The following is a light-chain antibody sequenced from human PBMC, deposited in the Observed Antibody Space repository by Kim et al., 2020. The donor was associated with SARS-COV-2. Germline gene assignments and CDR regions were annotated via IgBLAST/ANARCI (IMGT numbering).Light chain of an antibody. V-gene: IGKV3-15*01. Sequence: EIVMTQSPDTLSVSPGERATLSCRASQSVSSSLAWYQQKPGQAPRLLIHGASTRATGIPARFSGSGSGTEFTLTINSLQSEDFAVYYCQQNNAWPLTFGGGTKVDIK. J-gene: IGKJ4*01. CDR2: GAS. CDR3: QQNNAWPLT. CDR1: QSVSSS.